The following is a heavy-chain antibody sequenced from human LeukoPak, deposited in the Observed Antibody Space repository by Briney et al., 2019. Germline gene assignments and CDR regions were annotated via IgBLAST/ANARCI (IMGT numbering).Heavy chain of an antibody. CDR2: MLHDGSNQ. V-gene: IGHV3-30-3*01. CDR1: GFTFSDYA. CDR3: AKDNYGLDV. J-gene: IGHJ6*02. Sequence: PGGSLRLSCAASGFTFSDYAMHWVRQAPGKGLEWVAVMLHDGSNQYYAASVKGRFTISRDNSKNTLFLQINSLRIEDTAVYYCAKDNYGLDVWGQGITVTVS.